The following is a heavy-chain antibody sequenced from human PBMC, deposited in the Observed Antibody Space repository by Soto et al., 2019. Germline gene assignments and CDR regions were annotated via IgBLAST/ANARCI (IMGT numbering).Heavy chain of an antibody. J-gene: IGHJ6*02. Sequence: QGQLVQSGPEVKKPGASVKFSCKASGYTFSRYGISWVRQAPGQGLEWMGWVSGYNGDTKYAQKVQGRVTLNIDTSTYTAYMELRSLTSDDTAIYYCAKNGQPPYYYNGMDVWGQGTTVTVSS. CDR1: GYTFSRYG. CDR2: VSGYNGDT. CDR3: AKNGQPPYYYNGMDV. D-gene: IGHD2-8*01. V-gene: IGHV1-18*01.